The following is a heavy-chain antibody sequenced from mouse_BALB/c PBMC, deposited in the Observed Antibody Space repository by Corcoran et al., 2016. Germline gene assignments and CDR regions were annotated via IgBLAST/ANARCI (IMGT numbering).Heavy chain of an antibody. CDR1: GFNIKDTY. V-gene: IGHV14-3*02. CDR2: IDPANGNT. CDR3: AKNGDWYFAV. Sequence: EVQLQQSGAELVKPGASVKLSCTASGFNIKDTYMHWVKQRPEQGLEWIGRIDPANGNTKYDPKFQGKANITADTSSNTAYMQISSLTSEDSAGYYCAKNGDWYFAVWGAGTTVTVSS. J-gene: IGHJ1*01.